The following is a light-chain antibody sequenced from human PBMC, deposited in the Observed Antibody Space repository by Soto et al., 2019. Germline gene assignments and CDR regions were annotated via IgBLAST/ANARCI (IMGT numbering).Light chain of an antibody. CDR3: QQYNDYPRT. CDR2: AAS. Sequence: IVLTQPPGTLSLSPGGRATLSFIASQSVSSNLAWYQQKPGQAPRLLIYAASTRATGLPARFSGSGSGTEFTLTISSLQSEDFAVYYCQQYNDYPRTFGQGTKVDIK. CDR1: QSVSSN. J-gene: IGKJ1*01. V-gene: IGKV3-15*01.